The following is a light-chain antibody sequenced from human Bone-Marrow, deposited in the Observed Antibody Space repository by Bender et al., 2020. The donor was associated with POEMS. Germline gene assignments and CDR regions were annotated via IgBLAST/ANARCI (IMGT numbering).Light chain of an antibody. Sequence: SYELTQPPSVSVSPGQTASVTCSGDKLGDKYVCWYQQKPGQSPVVVIYEDSKRPSGIPERFSGSNSGNTATLTISGTQSKDEADYYCLVWDSNAYVFGSGTRVTV. CDR3: LVWDSNAYV. J-gene: IGLJ1*01. CDR1: KLGDKY. CDR2: EDS. V-gene: IGLV3-1*01.